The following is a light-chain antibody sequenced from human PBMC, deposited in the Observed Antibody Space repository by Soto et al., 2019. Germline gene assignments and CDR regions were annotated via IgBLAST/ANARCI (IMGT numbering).Light chain of an antibody. CDR2: DVS. CDR3: CSYAGTYTYV. V-gene: IGLV2-11*01. CDR1: SSDVGGFNY. J-gene: IGLJ1*01. Sequence: QSALTQPRSVSGSPGQSVTISCTGTSSDVGGFNYVSWYQQHPGQDPKLMIFDVSERPSWVPDRFSGSKSGNTASLTISGLQADDEADYYCCSYAGTYTYVFGTGTKVTVL.